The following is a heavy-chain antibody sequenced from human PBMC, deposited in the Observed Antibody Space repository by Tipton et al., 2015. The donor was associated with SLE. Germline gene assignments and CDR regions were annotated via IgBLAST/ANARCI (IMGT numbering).Heavy chain of an antibody. V-gene: IGHV4-31*03. J-gene: IGHJ5*02. CDR1: GGSISSGGYY. Sequence: TLSLTCTVSGGSISSGGYYWSWIRQHPGKGLEWIGYIYYSGSTYYNSSLKSRVTISVDTSKNQFSLKLSSVTAADTAVYYCARTIVATIRGGWFDPWGQGTLVTVSS. CDR3: ARTIVATIRGGWFDP. D-gene: IGHD5-12*01. CDR2: IYYSGST.